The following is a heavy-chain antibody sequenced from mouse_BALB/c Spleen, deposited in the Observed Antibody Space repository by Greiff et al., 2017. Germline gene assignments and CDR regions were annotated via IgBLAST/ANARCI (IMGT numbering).Heavy chain of an antibody. J-gene: IGHJ3*01. Sequence: QVQLQQSGAELMKPGASVKISCTASGFPFSSYWIEWVRQRPGHGLEWIGEIFPGSGSTNYNEKFTGKATFTADTSSNTAYMQLSSLTSEDSAVYCCALVWEVYYWGQGTLVTVSA. CDR1: GFPFSSYW. CDR2: IFPGSGST. D-gene: IGHD2-10*02. CDR3: ALVWEVYY. V-gene: IGHV1-9*01.